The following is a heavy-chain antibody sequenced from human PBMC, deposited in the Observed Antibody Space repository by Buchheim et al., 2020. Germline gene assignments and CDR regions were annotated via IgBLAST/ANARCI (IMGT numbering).Heavy chain of an antibody. CDR1: GASISSGGYY. J-gene: IGHJ3*01. D-gene: IGHD3-10*01. V-gene: IGHV4-31*03. Sequence: QVQLQESGPGLVKPSQTLSLTCTVSGASISSGGYYWSWIRQLPGKGLEWIGYIYYSGSTYFNPSLKSRVTMSVHTSKNQFALKLSSVTAADTAVYYCARGNAPMGAFDLWGQGT. CDR2: IYYSGST. CDR3: ARGNAPMGAFDL.